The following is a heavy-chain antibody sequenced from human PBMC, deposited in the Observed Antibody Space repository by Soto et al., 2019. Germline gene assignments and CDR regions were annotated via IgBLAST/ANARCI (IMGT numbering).Heavy chain of an antibody. V-gene: IGHV3-7*01. CDR1: GFTFSSYW. CDR3: ARRFIMGVTGANWFDP. J-gene: IGHJ5*02. D-gene: IGHD1-20*01. Sequence: EVQLVESGGGLVQPGGSLRLSCAASGFTFSSYWMSWVRQAPGKGLEWVANIKKDGSEKDNVDSVKGRFTISRDNAKNSLYLQMNSLRAEDTAVYYCARRFIMGVTGANWFDPWGQGTLVTVSS. CDR2: IKKDGSEK.